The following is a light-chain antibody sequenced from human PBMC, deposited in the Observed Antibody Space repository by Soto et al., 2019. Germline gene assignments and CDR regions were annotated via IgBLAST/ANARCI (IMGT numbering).Light chain of an antibody. CDR2: AAS. CDR1: QAISSY. J-gene: IGKJ1*01. CDR3: QQLYSYPGA. Sequence: DIQLTQSPSFLSASVGDRDTITCRASQAISSYLAWYQQKPGKAPKLLIYAASALQSGVPSRFSGSGSGTEFTLTISSLQPEDFATYYCQQLYSYPGAFGQGTKVEIK. V-gene: IGKV1-9*01.